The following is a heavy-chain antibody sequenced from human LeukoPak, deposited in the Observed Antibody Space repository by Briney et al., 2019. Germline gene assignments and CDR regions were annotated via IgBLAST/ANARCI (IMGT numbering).Heavy chain of an antibody. CDR1: GDSTSGGNYY. CDR3: ARDRPYYDSTLGIDDY. D-gene: IGHD3-22*01. CDR2: ISSSGNT. J-gene: IGHJ4*02. V-gene: IGHV4-39*02. Sequence: PSETLSLTCIVSGDSTSGGNYYWGWIRRPPGKGLEWIGGISSSGNTYYNPSLKSRITISVDTSKNHFSLKLSSVTAADTAVYYCARDRPYYDSTLGIDDYWGQGTLVTVSS.